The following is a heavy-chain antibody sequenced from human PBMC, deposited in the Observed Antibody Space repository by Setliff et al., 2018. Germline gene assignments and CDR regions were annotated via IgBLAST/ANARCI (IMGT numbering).Heavy chain of an antibody. CDR1: GAFISSGSHY. V-gene: IGHV4-61*09. J-gene: IGHJ5*01. CDR2: VYSTGST. Sequence: SETLSLTCNVSGAFISSGSHYWSWIRQSAGEKPTWIGHVYSTGSTNYNPSFESRVSISVDKSNNQFSLKMTSVTAADTAMYYCVRDRYGRNSDGSGVYNWFDSWGQGILVTVSS. CDR3: VRDRYGRNSDGSGVYNWFDS. D-gene: IGHD2-15*01.